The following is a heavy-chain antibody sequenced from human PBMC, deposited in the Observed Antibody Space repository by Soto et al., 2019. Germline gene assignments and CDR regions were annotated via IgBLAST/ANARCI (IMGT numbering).Heavy chain of an antibody. CDR1: GGAISTYY. Sequence: PSETLSLTXTVSGGAISTYYWTWIRQPAGKGLEWIGRIYSSGSTKYNPALQSRITTSLDTSNNQFSLRLTSVTAADTAVYYCARGQRFSDWFDPWGQGTLVTVSS. D-gene: IGHD3-3*01. CDR3: ARGQRFSDWFDP. J-gene: IGHJ5*02. V-gene: IGHV4-4*07. CDR2: IYSSGST.